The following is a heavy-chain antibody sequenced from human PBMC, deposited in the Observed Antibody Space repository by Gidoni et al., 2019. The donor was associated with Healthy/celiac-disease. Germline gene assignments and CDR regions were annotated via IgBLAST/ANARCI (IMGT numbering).Heavy chain of an antibody. CDR3: ARGPPDSSSWYFDY. CDR2: IWYDGSNK. Sequence: QVQLVESGGGVVQPGRSLRLPCAASGFTFSSYGMHWVRQAPGKGLEWVAVIWYDGSNKYYADSVKGRFTISRDNSKNTLYLQMNSLRAEDTAVYYCARGPPDSSSWYFDYWGQGTLVTVSS. CDR1: GFTFSSYG. J-gene: IGHJ4*02. D-gene: IGHD6-13*01. V-gene: IGHV3-33*01.